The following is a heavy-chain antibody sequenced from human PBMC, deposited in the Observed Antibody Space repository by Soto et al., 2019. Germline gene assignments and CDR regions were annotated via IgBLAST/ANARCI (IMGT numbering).Heavy chain of an antibody. J-gene: IGHJ4*02. Sequence: ASVKVSCKASGYTFTSYGISWVRQAPGQGLEWMGWISAYNGNTNYAQKLQGRVTMTTDTSTSTAYMELRSLRSDDTAVYYCARDFRRSGIAAAGFFYWGQGTLVTVSS. CDR1: GYTFTSYG. V-gene: IGHV1-18*01. CDR2: ISAYNGNT. D-gene: IGHD6-13*01. CDR3: ARDFRRSGIAAAGFFY.